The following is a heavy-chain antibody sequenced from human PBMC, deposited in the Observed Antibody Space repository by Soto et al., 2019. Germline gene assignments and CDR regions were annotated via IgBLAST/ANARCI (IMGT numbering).Heavy chain of an antibody. CDR2: IYYSVST. V-gene: IGHV4-59*01. CDR1: GGSISSYY. D-gene: IGHD5-18*01. Sequence: PSETLSLTCTVSGGSISSYYWSWIRQPPGRGLEWIGYIYYSVSTNYRPSLKSRVTISVDTSKNQFSLKLSSVTAAETSVYYCASHITAQDPFFDSGGQGTLVPVSS. CDR3: ASHITAQDPFFDS. J-gene: IGHJ4*02.